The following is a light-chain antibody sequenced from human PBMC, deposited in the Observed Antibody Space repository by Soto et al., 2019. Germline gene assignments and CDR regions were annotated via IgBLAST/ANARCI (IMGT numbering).Light chain of an antibody. J-gene: IGLJ1*01. Sequence: QSALTQPASVSGSPGQSITISCTGTSSDVGGYNYVSWYQQHPGKAPKVMIYDVSNRPSGVSNRFSGSKSGNTASLTISGLQAEDETDYYCSSYTSSSTLGVFGTGTKFTVL. CDR2: DVS. CDR1: SSDVGGYNY. CDR3: SSYTSSSTLGV. V-gene: IGLV2-14*01.